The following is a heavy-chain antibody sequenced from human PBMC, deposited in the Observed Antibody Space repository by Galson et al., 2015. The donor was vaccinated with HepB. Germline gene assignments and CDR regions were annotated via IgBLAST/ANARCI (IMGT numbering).Heavy chain of an antibody. CDR2: ISSRGNTI. CDR1: GFTFSDYY. Sequence: SLRLSCAASGFTFSDYYMNWIRQAPGKGLEWVSYISSRGNTIYYADSVKGRFTISRDNAKNSLYLQMNSLRVEDTAIYYCARDSMVRGVSPYYFDYWGQGSLVTVSS. V-gene: IGHV3-11*01. CDR3: ARDSMVRGVSPYYFDY. D-gene: IGHD3-10*01. J-gene: IGHJ4*02.